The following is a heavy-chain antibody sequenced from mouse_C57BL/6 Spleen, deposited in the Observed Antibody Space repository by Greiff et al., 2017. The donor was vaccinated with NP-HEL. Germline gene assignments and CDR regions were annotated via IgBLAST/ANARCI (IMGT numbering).Heavy chain of an antibody. CDR2: IDPSDSYT. Sequence: QVQLQQSGAELVMPGASVKLSCKASGYTFTSYWMHWVKQRPGQGLEWIGEIDPSDSYTNYNQKFKGKSTLTVDKSSSTAYMQLSILTSEDSAVYYCASYDEYAWCAYWGQGTLVTVSA. J-gene: IGHJ3*01. CDR1: GYTFTSYW. D-gene: IGHD5-1*01. V-gene: IGHV1-69*01. CDR3: ASYDEYAWCAY.